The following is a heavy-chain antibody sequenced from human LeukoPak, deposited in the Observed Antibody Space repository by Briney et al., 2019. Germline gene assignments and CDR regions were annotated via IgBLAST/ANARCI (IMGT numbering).Heavy chain of an antibody. CDR2: INHSGST. CDR1: GGSISGYY. V-gene: IGHV4-34*01. Sequence: PSETLSLTCAVYGGSISGYYWSWIRQPPGKGLEWIGEINHSGSTNYNPSLKSRVTIPVDTSKNQFSLKLSSVTAADTAVYYCARGLASVWFDPWGQGTLVTVSS. J-gene: IGHJ5*02. CDR3: ARGLASVWFDP.